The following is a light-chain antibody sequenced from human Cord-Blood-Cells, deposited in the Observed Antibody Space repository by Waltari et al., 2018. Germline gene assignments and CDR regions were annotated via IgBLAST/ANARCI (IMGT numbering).Light chain of an antibody. CDR3: YSAADKRWV. Sequence: SYELTQPSSVSVSPGQTARITCSGDVLAKKYARRCQQKPGQAPVLGIYKDSERPSGIPRRFSGPSSGTTVTVTISGAQVEDEGGYYCYSAADKRWVCGGGTKLTVL. V-gene: IGLV3-27*01. CDR1: VLAKKY. CDR2: KDS. J-gene: IGLJ3*02.